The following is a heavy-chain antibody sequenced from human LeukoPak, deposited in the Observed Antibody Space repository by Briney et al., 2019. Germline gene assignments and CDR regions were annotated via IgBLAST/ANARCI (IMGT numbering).Heavy chain of an antibody. V-gene: IGHV1-8*01. D-gene: IGHD3-10*01. CDR1: GYTFTSYG. J-gene: IGHJ4*02. CDR3: ARVQFYYGSGRYSTIYYFDY. Sequence: ASVKVSCKASGYTFTSYGINWVRQATGQGLEWMGWMNPNSGNTGYAQKFQGRVTMTRNTSISTAYMELSSLRSEDTAVYYCARVQFYYGSGRYSTIYYFDYWGQGTLVTVSS. CDR2: MNPNSGNT.